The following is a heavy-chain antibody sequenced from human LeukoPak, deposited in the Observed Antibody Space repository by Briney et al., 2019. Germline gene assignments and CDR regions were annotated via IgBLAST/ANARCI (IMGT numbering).Heavy chain of an antibody. V-gene: IGHV3-30-3*01. D-gene: IGHD3-10*01. J-gene: IGHJ4*02. CDR2: ISYDGSNK. Sequence: GGSLRLSCAASGFTFSSYAMHWVRQAPGKGLEWVAVISYDGSNKYYADSVKGRFTISRDNSKNTLYLQMNSLRAEDTAVYYCARDYYGSGSYPRFDYWGQGTLVTVSS. CDR3: ARDYYGSGSYPRFDY. CDR1: GFTFSSYA.